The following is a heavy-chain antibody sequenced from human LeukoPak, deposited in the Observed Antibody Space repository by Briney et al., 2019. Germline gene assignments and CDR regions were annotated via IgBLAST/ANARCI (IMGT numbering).Heavy chain of an antibody. CDR1: GFTFSGYS. J-gene: IGHJ3*02. D-gene: IGHD3-22*01. CDR3: ATDREDYDSSGYYLSDAFDI. V-gene: IGHV3-48*01. Sequence: GGSLRLSCAVSGFTFSGYSVKWVRQAPGKGLEWVSYISSITTTIYHADSVKGRFTVSRDNAKNSLYLQMDSLRVEDTAVYYCATDREDYDSSGYYLSDAFDIWGQGTMVTVSS. CDR2: ISSITTTI.